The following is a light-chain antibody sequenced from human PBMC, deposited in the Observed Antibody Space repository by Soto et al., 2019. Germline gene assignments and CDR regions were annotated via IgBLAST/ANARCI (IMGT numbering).Light chain of an antibody. CDR2: QDS. CDR3: QAWDSSTDVV. J-gene: IGLJ2*01. Sequence: SYELTQPPSVSVSPGQTASITCSGDKLGDKYACWYQQKPGQSPVLVIYQDSKRPSGIPERFSGCNSGNTATLTISGTQAMDEADYYCQAWDSSTDVVFGGGTKVTVL. CDR1: KLGDKY. V-gene: IGLV3-1*01.